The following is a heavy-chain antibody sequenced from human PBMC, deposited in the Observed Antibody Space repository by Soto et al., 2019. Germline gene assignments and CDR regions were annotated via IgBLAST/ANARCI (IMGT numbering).Heavy chain of an antibody. CDR3: AKFGMATTKRSPPYYIDY. Sequence: GGSLRLSCAASGFIFSDFHMTWIRQAPGKGLELVAYISSRGDTIYYADSVRGRITISRDNDKDSLFLQMSSLRVEDTAVYYCAKFGMATTKRSPPYYIDYWGQGALVTVSS. CDR1: GFIFSDFH. CDR2: ISSRGDTI. J-gene: IGHJ4*02. D-gene: IGHD1-1*01. V-gene: IGHV3-11*01.